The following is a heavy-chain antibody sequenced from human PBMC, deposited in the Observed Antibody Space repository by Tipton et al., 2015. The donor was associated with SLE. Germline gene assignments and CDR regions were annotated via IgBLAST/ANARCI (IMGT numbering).Heavy chain of an antibody. D-gene: IGHD6-19*01. J-gene: IGHJ3*02. CDR2: IYYSGST. CDR3: ARRDPIAVAGEGAFDI. Sequence: LRLSCAVSGYSISSSNWWGWIRQPPGKGLEWIGYIYYSGSTNYNPSLKSRVTMSVDTSKNQFSLKLSSVTALDTAVYYCARRDPIAVAGEGAFDIWGQGTMVTVSS. CDR1: GYSISSSNW. V-gene: IGHV4-28*06.